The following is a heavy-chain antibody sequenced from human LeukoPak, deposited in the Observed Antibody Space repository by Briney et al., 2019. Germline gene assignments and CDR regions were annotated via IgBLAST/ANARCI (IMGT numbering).Heavy chain of an antibody. Sequence: SVKVSCKASGGTFSSYAISWVRQAPGQGLEWMGRIIPILGIANYAQKFQGRVTITADKSTSTAYMELSSLRSEDTAVYYCARGIYDFWSGYYRPNAFDIWGQGTMVTVSS. CDR2: IIPILGIA. CDR1: GGTFSSYA. D-gene: IGHD3-3*01. V-gene: IGHV1-69*04. J-gene: IGHJ3*02. CDR3: ARGIYDFWSGYYRPNAFDI.